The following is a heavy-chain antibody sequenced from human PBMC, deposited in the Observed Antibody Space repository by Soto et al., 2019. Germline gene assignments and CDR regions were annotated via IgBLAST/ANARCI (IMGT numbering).Heavy chain of an antibody. D-gene: IGHD6-19*01. CDR2: IYYSGST. CDR1: GGSISSGDYY. CDR3: AKDVSVSVADPLDY. V-gene: IGHV4-30-4*01. Sequence: SETLSLTCTVSGGSISSGDYYWSWIRQPPGKGLEWIGYIYYSGSTYYNPSLKSRVTISVDTSKNQFSLKLSSVTAEDTAVYYCAKDVSVSVADPLDYWGQGTLVTVSS. J-gene: IGHJ4*02.